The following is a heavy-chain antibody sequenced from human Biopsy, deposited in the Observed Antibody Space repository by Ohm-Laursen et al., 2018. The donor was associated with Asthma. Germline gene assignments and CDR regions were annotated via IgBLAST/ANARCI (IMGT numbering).Heavy chain of an antibody. V-gene: IGHV4-61*01. CDR1: GGSVSSGSHY. J-gene: IGHJ4*02. CDR2: ISYSGST. Sequence: SDTLSLTCTVSGGSVSSGSHYWSWIRQPPGKGLEWIGYISYSGSTNYNPSLKSRITISVDTSKKQFSLKLSSVTAADTAVYYCARLRIRPYYFDYWGRGTLVTVSS. D-gene: IGHD2-15*01. CDR3: ARLRIRPYYFDY.